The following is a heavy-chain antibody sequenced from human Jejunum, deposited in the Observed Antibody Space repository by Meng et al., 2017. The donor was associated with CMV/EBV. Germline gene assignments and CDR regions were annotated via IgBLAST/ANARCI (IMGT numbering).Heavy chain of an antibody. V-gene: IGHV1-69*10. CDR2: IIPSLGIA. J-gene: IGHJ5*02. CDR1: ADTFNDYA. D-gene: IGHD3-10*01. Sequence: QVQLVQSGAEVKKPGSLVTYSCKTSADTFNDYAISWVRQAPGQGLEWMGGIIPSLGIANYGRKFQGRVKITADKSTSTVYMELSGLRSEDTATYYCAREFFLLWFGNILQNWFDPWGQGTLVTVSS. CDR3: AREFFLLWFGNILQNWFDP.